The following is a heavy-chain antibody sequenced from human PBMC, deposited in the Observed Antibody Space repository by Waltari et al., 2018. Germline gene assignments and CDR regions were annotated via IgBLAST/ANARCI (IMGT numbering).Heavy chain of an antibody. V-gene: IGHV1-18*01. D-gene: IGHD3-9*01. J-gene: IGHJ4*02. CDR2: ISGYNGNT. Sequence: QAQLVQPGTEVQKPGASVKVSCETSGDTFIYDGTSGVRQAPGQGLEWMAWISGYNGNTNYAQKFQDRVTMTTDTSTATAYMELKSLRSDDTAVYYCARGGDFEWSAYYFDFWGQGTLVTVSS. CDR3: ARGGDFEWSAYYFDF. CDR1: GDTFIYDG.